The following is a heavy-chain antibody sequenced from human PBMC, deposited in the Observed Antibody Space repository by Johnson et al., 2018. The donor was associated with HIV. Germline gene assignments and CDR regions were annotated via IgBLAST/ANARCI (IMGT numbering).Heavy chain of an antibody. CDR3: TTDLEWELLHDAFDI. J-gene: IGHJ3*02. V-gene: IGHV3-9*01. Sequence: VQLVESGGGLVQPGGSLRLSCAASGFTFDDYAMHWVRQAPGKGLEWVSGISWNSGSIGYADSVKGRFTISRDNAKNSLYLQMNSLRAEDTALYYCTTDLEWELLHDAFDIWGQGTMVTVSS. CDR2: ISWNSGSI. CDR1: GFTFDDYA. D-gene: IGHD1-26*01.